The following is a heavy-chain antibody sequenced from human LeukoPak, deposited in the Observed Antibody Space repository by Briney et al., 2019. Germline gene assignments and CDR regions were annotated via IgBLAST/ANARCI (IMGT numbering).Heavy chain of an antibody. J-gene: IGHJ4*02. V-gene: IGHV5-51*01. CDR1: GYSLTSFW. CDR3: ARGRYSGTYLSYFDY. CDR2: IYPGDSDT. Sequence: GEPLKISCKGSGYSLTSFWIAWVRQMPGKGLEWMGIIYPGDSDTRYSPSFEGQVTFSADKSISAAYLQWSSLKASDTAMYYCARGRYSGTYLSYFDYWAQGTLVTVSS. D-gene: IGHD1-26*01.